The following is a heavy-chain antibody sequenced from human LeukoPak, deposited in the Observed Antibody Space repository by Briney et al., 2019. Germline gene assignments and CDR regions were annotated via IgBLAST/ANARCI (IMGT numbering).Heavy chain of an antibody. Sequence: GGSLRLSCAASGFTFSSYSMNWVRQAPGKGLEWVSYISSSSSMIYYADSVKGRFTISRDNAKNSLYLQMNTLRAEDTAVYYCARDSPELHPWGQGTLVTVSS. D-gene: IGHD1-26*01. CDR1: GFTFSSYS. CDR2: ISSSSSMI. CDR3: ARDSPELHP. J-gene: IGHJ5*02. V-gene: IGHV3-48*01.